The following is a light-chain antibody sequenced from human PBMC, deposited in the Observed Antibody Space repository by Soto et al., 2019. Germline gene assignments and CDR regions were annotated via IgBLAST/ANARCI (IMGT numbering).Light chain of an antibody. Sequence: EIVMTQSPATLSVSPGERATLSCRASQSISTNLAWYQQKPGQAPRLLIYHASTRDNGVPARFSGSGSGTEFTLTISSLQSEDSAVYYCQQHNNWPPYTFGQGTKVDIK. CDR2: HAS. V-gene: IGKV3-15*01. CDR3: QQHNNWPPYT. CDR1: QSISTN. J-gene: IGKJ2*01.